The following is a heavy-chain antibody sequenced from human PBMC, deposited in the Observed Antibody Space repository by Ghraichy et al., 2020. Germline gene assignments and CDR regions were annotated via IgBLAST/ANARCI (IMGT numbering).Heavy chain of an antibody. J-gene: IGHJ4*02. CDR1: GGSFSGYY. CDR2: INHSGST. Sequence: SETLSLTCAVYGGSFSGYYWSWIRQPPGKGLEWIGEINHSGSTNYNPSLKSRVTISVDTSKNQFSLKLSSVTAADTAVYYCARGRVQSRSHYYYGSGSYYTDWGQGTLVTVSS. CDR3: ARGRVQSRSHYYYGSGSYYTD. D-gene: IGHD3-10*01. V-gene: IGHV4-34*01.